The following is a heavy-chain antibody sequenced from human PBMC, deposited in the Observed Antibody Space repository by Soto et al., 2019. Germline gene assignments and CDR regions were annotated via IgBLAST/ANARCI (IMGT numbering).Heavy chain of an antibody. J-gene: IGHJ5*02. CDR3: ARDGQYYDILTHP. V-gene: IGHV4-34*01. D-gene: IGHD3-9*01. CDR2: INHSGST. Sequence: QVQLQQWGAGLLKPSETLSLTCAVYGGSFSGYYWSWIRQPPGKGLEWIGEINHSGSTNYNPSLKSRVTISVDTSKNQFSLKLSSVTAADTAVYYCARDGQYYDILTHPGGQGTLVTVSS. CDR1: GGSFSGYY.